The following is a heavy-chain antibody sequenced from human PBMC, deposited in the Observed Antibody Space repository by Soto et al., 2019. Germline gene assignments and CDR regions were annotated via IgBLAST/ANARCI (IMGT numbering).Heavy chain of an antibody. Sequence: GGSLRLSCAASGFTFSSYAMSWVRQAPGKGLEWVSAISGSGGSTYYADSVKGRFTISRDNSKNTLYLQMNSLRAEDTAVYYCAKDRDDYDYIWGSYRPPGDWFDPWGQGTLVTVSS. CDR2: ISGSGGST. CDR1: GFTFSSYA. J-gene: IGHJ5*02. D-gene: IGHD3-16*02. V-gene: IGHV3-23*01. CDR3: AKDRDDYDYIWGSYRPPGDWFDP.